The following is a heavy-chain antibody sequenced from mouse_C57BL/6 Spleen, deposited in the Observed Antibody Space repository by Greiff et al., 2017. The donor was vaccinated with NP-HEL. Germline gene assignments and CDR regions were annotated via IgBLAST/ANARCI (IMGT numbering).Heavy chain of an antibody. CDR3: ARDDGYFDV. V-gene: IGHV1-69*01. Sequence: QVQLQQPGAELVMPGASVKLSCKASGYTFTSYWMHWVKQRPGQGLEWIGEIDPSDSYTNYNQKFKGKSTLTVDKSSSTAYIQLSSLTSEDSSVYYCARDDGYFDVWGTGTTVTVSS. J-gene: IGHJ1*03. D-gene: IGHD2-3*01. CDR2: IDPSDSYT. CDR1: GYTFTSYW.